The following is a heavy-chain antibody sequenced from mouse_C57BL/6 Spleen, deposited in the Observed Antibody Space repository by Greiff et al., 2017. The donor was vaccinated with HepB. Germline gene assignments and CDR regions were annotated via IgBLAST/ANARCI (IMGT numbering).Heavy chain of an antibody. CDR1: GYTFTSYW. D-gene: IGHD1-1*01. V-gene: IGHV1-59*01. J-gene: IGHJ4*01. CDR3: ARGNYGDYAMDY. Sequence: VQLQQPGAELVRPGTSVKLSCKASGYTFTSYWMHWVKQRPGQGLEWIGVIDPSDSYTNYNQKFKGKATLTVDTSSSTAYMQLSSLTSEDSAVYYCARGNYGDYAMDYWGQGTSVTVSS. CDR2: IDPSDSYT.